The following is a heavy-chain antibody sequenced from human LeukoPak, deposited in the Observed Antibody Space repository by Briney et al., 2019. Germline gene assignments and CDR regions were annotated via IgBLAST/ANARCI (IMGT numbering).Heavy chain of an antibody. CDR2: ISSSSTI. Sequence: GGSLRLSCAASGFTFSSYSMNWVRQAPGKGLEWVSYISSSSTIYYADSVKGRFTISRDNAKNSLYLQMNSLRAEDTAVYYCASGLYLTLLPGGIDYWGQGTLVTVSS. CDR3: ASGLYLTLLPGGIDY. J-gene: IGHJ4*02. CDR1: GFTFSSYS. D-gene: IGHD3-16*01. V-gene: IGHV3-48*04.